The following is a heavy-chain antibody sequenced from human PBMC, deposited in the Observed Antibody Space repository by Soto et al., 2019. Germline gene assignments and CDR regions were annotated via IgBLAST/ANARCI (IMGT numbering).Heavy chain of an antibody. V-gene: IGHV4-61*01. J-gene: IGHJ6*02. CDR1: GGSVSRGSYY. D-gene: IGHD6-19*01. CDR2: IYYSGST. Sequence: QVQLQESGPGLVKPSETRSLTCTVTGGSVSRGSYYWSWIRQPPGKGLDWIGYIYYSGSTSYNPSLKSRVTISVDTSKNQFSLKLSSVTAADTAVYYCARGIEGWYQGRYYYGMDVWGQGTTVTVSS. CDR3: ARGIEGWYQGRYYYGMDV.